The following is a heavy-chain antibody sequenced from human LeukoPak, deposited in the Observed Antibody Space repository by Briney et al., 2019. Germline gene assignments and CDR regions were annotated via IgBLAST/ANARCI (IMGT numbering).Heavy chain of an antibody. D-gene: IGHD4-23*01. CDR1: GFTFSSYW. Sequence: GGSLRLSCAASGFTFSSYWMSWVRQAPGKGLEGVANIKQDGSEKYYVDSVKGRFTISRDNAKNSLYLQMNSLRAEDTAVYYCARESSTVEFDYWGQGTLVTVSS. J-gene: IGHJ4*02. V-gene: IGHV3-7*01. CDR3: ARESSTVEFDY. CDR2: IKQDGSEK.